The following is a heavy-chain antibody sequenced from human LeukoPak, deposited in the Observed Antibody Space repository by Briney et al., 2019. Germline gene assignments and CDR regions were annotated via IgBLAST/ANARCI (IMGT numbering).Heavy chain of an antibody. CDR1: GITFSRYW. CDR2: IKQDGSEK. J-gene: IGHJ4*02. CDR3: ARGGQSSSWFWID. Sequence: GGSPRLSCAASGITFSRYWMTWVRQAPGKGPEWVATIKQDGSEKYYVDSVKGRFTISRDNTKNSLYLQVNTLRAEDTAVYYCARGGQSSSWFWIDWGQGTQVTVSS. D-gene: IGHD6-19*01. V-gene: IGHV3-7*01.